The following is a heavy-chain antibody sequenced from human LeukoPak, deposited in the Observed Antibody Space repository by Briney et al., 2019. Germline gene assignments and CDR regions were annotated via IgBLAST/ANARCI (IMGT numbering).Heavy chain of an antibody. J-gene: IGHJ4*02. CDR2: ISYDGSNK. CDR3: AKDYDYYDSSGYYNY. CDR1: GFTFSSYG. V-gene: IGHV3-30*18. D-gene: IGHD3-22*01. Sequence: QLGGSLRLSCAASGFTFSSYGMHWVRQAPGKGLEWVAVISYDGSNKYYADSVKGRFTISRDNSKNTLYLQMNSLRAEDTAVYYCAKDYDYYDSSGYYNYWGQGTLVTVSS.